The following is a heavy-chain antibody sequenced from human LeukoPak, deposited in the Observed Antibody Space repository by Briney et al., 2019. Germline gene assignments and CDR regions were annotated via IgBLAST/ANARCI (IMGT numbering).Heavy chain of an antibody. V-gene: IGHV3-64*01. CDR1: GFTFSSYA. Sequence: GGSLRLSCAASGFTFSSYAMHWVRQAPGKGLEYVSAISSNGGSTYYANSVKGRFTISRDNSKNTLYLQMGSLRAEDMAVYYCARVAYYYYYYMDAWGKGTTVTVSS. CDR3: ARVAYYYYYYMDA. CDR2: ISSNGGST. J-gene: IGHJ6*03.